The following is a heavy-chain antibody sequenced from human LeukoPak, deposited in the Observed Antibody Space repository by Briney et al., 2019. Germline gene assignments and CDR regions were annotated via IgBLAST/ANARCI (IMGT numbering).Heavy chain of an antibody. D-gene: IGHD2-21*01. V-gene: IGHV3-23*01. Sequence: GGSLRLSCAASGFTFSSYAMNWVRQAPGKGLEWVSGISGSGDSTYYADSVKGRFTISRDNSKNTLYLQMNSLRAEDTAVYYCAKPVITEFDYWGQGTPVTVSS. CDR2: ISGSGDST. J-gene: IGHJ4*02. CDR3: AKPVITEFDY. CDR1: GFTFSSYA.